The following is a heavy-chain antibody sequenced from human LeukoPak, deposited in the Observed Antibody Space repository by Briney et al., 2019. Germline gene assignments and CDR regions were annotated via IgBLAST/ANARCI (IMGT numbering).Heavy chain of an antibody. CDR2: IYSGGST. CDR1: GFTVSSNY. CDR3: ARVKEASAFDI. J-gene: IGHJ3*02. D-gene: IGHD5-12*01. V-gene: IGHV3-53*01. Sequence: GGSLRLACAASGFTVSSNYMSWVRQAPEKGLEWVSVIYSGGSTYYADSVKGRFTISRDNSKNTLYLQMNSLRAEDAAVYYCARVKEASAFDIWGQGTMVTVSS.